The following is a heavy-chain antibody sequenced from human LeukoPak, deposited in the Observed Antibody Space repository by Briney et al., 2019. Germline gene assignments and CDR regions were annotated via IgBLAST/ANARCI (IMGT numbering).Heavy chain of an antibody. V-gene: IGHV1-46*01. Sequence: ASVKVSCKASGYTFTSYGISWVRQAPGQGLEWMGMIYPRDGSTSYAQKFQGRVTVTRDTSTSTVHMELSGLRSEDTAVYYCARDQEGFDYWGQRTLVTVSS. CDR2: IYPRDGST. J-gene: IGHJ4*02. CDR1: GYTFTSYG. CDR3: ARDQEGFDY.